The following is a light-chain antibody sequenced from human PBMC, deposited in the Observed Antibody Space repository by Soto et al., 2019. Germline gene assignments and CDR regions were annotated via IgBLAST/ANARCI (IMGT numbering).Light chain of an antibody. CDR3: QQYGSSPET. V-gene: IGKV3-20*01. CDR1: QSVSSSY. Sequence: EIVLTQSPGTLSLSPGERATLSCRASQSVSSSYLAWYQQKPGQAPRLLIYDASSRATGISDRFSGSGSGTDFPLTISRLEPEDFAVYYCQQYGSSPETFGQGTKVEIK. J-gene: IGKJ1*01. CDR2: DAS.